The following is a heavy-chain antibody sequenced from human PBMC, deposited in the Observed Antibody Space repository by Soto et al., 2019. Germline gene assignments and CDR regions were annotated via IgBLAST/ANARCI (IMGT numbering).Heavy chain of an antibody. CDR1: EFTFSDHW. CDR3: ARGGRLAYYMHV. J-gene: IGHJ6*03. CDR2: LNSGGSTT. D-gene: IGHD3-3*02. Sequence: EVQLVESGGGLVQPGGSLRLSCAASEFTFSDHWMHWVRQAPGEGLVWVSRLNSGGSTTNYADSVKGRFTISRDNAKNTLYLQMNSLRVEDTAVYYCARGGRLAYYMHVWGKGTTVTVSS. V-gene: IGHV3-74*01.